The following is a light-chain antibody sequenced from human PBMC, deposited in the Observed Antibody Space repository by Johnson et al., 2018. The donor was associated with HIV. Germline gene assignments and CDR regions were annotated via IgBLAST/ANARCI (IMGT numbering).Light chain of an antibody. CDR2: ENN. J-gene: IGLJ1*01. CDR1: SSNIGNNY. Sequence: QSVLTQPPSVSAAPGQRVTISCSGSSSNIGNNYVSWYQQLPGTAPKLLIYENNKRPSGIPDRFSGSKSGTSATLGITGLQTGDEADYYCGTWENSLIPFYVFGTATKVTVL. CDR3: GTWENSLIPFYV. V-gene: IGLV1-51*02.